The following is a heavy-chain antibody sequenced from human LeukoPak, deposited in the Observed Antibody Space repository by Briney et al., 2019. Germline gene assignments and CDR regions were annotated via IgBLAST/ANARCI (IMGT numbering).Heavy chain of an antibody. Sequence: SETLSLTCAVYGGSFSGYYWIWIRQPPGKGLEWIGEINHSGSTNSNPSLKSRVTISVDTSKNQFSLKLSSVTAADTAMYYCARRLLGYCSGGSCYSGYFQHWGQGTLVTVSS. CDR3: ARRLLGYCSGGSCYSGYFQH. CDR2: INHSGST. J-gene: IGHJ1*01. CDR1: GGSFSGYY. V-gene: IGHV4-34*01. D-gene: IGHD2-15*01.